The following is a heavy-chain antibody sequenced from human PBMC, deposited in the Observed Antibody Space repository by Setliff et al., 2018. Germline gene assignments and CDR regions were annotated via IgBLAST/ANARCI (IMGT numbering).Heavy chain of an antibody. CDR2: TIPIFGTA. D-gene: IGHD2-21*02. J-gene: IGHJ5*02. Sequence: ASVKVSCKASGGTFSSYAISWVRQAPGQGLEWMGGTIPIFGTANYAQKFQGRVTITTDESTSTAYMELSSLRSEDTAVYYCARVVVVTAMVEYNWFDPWGQGTLVTVS. CDR1: GGTFSSYA. V-gene: IGHV1-69*05. CDR3: ARVVVVTAMVEYNWFDP.